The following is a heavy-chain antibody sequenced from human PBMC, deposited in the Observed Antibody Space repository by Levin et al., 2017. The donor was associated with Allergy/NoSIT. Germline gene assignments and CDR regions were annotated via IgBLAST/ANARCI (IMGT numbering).Heavy chain of an antibody. Sequence: ASVKVSCKASGYTFTGYYMHWVRQPPGQGLEWMGWINPNSGGTNYAQKFQGRVTMNRDTSISTAYMELSRLRSDDTAVYYCARVRSETYYYDSSGYDYYFDYWGQGTLVTVSS. J-gene: IGHJ4*02. CDR1: GYTFTGYY. CDR3: ARVRSETYYYDSSGYDYYFDY. V-gene: IGHV1-2*02. D-gene: IGHD3-22*01. CDR2: INPNSGGT.